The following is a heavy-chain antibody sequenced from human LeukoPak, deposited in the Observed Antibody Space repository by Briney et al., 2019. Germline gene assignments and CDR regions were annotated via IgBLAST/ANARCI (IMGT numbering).Heavy chain of an antibody. Sequence: GGSLRLSCAASGFIFYNYAMTWVRQAPGKGLEWVSGISGSGGSTYYADSVKGRFTISRVNSKNTLHLQMNSLRAEDTAIYYCAKDEGSATDWGQGTLVTVSS. CDR2: ISGSGGST. CDR1: GFIFYNYA. V-gene: IGHV3-23*01. CDR3: AKDEGSATD. J-gene: IGHJ4*02. D-gene: IGHD1-26*01.